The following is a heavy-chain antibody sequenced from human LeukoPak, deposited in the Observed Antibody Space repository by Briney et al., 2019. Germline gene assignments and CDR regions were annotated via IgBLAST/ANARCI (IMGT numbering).Heavy chain of an antibody. Sequence: PAGSLRLSCAASGFTFSSYSMNWVRQAPGKGLEWVSSISTSSSYIYYADSVKGRFTISRDNTKKSLYLQMNSLRADDTAVYYCARGASVVAGNDNAFDIWGQGTMVTVSS. J-gene: IGHJ3*02. CDR1: GFTFSSYS. D-gene: IGHD6-19*01. CDR2: ISTSSSYI. V-gene: IGHV3-21*01. CDR3: ARGASVVAGNDNAFDI.